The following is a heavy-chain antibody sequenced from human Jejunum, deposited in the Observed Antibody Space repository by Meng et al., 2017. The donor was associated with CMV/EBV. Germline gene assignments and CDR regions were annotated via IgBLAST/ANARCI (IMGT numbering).Heavy chain of an antibody. CDR2: INPDGSVR. D-gene: IGHD3-10*01. J-gene: IGHJ5*01. V-gene: IGHV3-7*01. CDR3: ARDQAGTPMGWFDS. Sequence: GFTFGSYWMSWVRQAPGKGLEWVANINPDGSVRHYLDSVKGRFTISRDSGKNSLYLQMNSLRAEDTAVFYCARDQAGTPMGWFDSWGQGTLVTVSS. CDR1: GFTFGSYW.